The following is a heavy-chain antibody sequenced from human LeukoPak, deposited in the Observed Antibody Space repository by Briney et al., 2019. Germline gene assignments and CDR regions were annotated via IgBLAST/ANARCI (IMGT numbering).Heavy chain of an antibody. CDR2: IIPIFGTA. V-gene: IGHV1-69*05. D-gene: IGHD6-13*01. CDR3: ASPGGSSDAFDI. Sequence: GASVKVSCKASGGTFSSYAISWVRQAPGQGLKWMGGIIPIFGTANYAQKFQGRVTITTDESTSTAYMELSSLRSEDTAVYYCASPGGSSDAFDIWGQGTMVTVSS. CDR1: GGTFSSYA. J-gene: IGHJ3*02.